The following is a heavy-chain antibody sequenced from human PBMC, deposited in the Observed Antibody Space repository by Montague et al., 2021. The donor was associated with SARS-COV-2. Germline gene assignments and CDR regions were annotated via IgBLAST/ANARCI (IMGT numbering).Heavy chain of an antibody. CDR3: ARGVVAVPPVVDY. Sequence: SETLSLTCSVSGDPISGLIWNWIRQPAGTGLERIGRIYVSGGTDYNPSLESRVTMSVDASTNQFSLKVNSVTAADTAMYYCARGVVAVPPVVDYWGRGTLVTVSS. CDR1: GDPISGLI. CDR2: IYVSGGT. V-gene: IGHV4-4*07. J-gene: IGHJ4*01. D-gene: IGHD2-15*01.